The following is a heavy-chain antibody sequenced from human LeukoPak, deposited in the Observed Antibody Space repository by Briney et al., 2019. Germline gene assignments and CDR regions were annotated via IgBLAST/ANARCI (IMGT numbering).Heavy chain of an antibody. CDR2: NYYSGSTY. CDR1: GGSISVDSYY. Sequence: SETLSLTCTVSGGSISVDSYYWGWIRQPPGKGLEWIGSNYYSGSTYYYNPSLKSRVTISVDPSKNQFSLKQTSVTAPDTAVYYCARHVYARLIYCFDYWGQGTLVTVSS. J-gene: IGHJ4*02. CDR3: ARHVYARLIYCFDY. V-gene: IGHV4-39*01. D-gene: IGHD2/OR15-2a*01.